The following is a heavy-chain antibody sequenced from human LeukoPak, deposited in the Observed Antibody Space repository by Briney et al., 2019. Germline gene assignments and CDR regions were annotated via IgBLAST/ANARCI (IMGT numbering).Heavy chain of an antibody. Sequence: GGSLRLSCTASEFTVSSNFMSWVRQAPGKGLQWVSVIYSGGSTYYADSVKGRFTISRDNSKKTLYLQMNSLRAEDTAVYYCARDQGNGDYYFDSWGQGTLVTVSS. D-gene: IGHD2-21*02. CDR1: EFTVSSNF. CDR3: ARDQGNGDYYFDS. V-gene: IGHV3-66*01. J-gene: IGHJ4*02. CDR2: IYSGGST.